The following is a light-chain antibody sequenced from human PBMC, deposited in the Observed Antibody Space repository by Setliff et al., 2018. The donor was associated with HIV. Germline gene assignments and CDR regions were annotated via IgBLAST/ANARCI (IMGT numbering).Light chain of an antibody. CDR1: SSNIGAGYD. J-gene: IGLJ3*02. CDR2: VNT. Sequence: QSALTQPPSVSGAPGQRVTISCTGTSSNIGAGYDVHWYQQLPGTAPKLLIYVNTNRPSGVPDRFSGSKPGTSASLAITGLQAEDEADYYCQSYDSSLSGSLFGGGTKVTV. V-gene: IGLV1-40*01. CDR3: QSYDSSLSGSL.